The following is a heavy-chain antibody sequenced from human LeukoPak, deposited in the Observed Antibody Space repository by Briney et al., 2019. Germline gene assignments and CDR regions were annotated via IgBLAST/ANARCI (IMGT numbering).Heavy chain of an antibody. Sequence: GGSLRLSCAASGFTFSSYAMSWVRQAPGKGLEWVSAISGSGGSTYYADSVKGRFTISRDNSKNTLYLQTNSLRAEDTAVYYCAKFGRRIIVVPAATVDVWGQGTTVTVSS. CDR1: GFTFSSYA. V-gene: IGHV3-23*01. J-gene: IGHJ6*02. D-gene: IGHD2-2*01. CDR2: ISGSGGST. CDR3: AKFGRRIIVVPAATVDV.